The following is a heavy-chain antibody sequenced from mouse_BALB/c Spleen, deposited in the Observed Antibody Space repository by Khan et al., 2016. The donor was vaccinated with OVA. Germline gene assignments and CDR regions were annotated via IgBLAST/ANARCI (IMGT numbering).Heavy chain of an antibody. CDR2: IWGDGIT. J-gene: IGHJ4*01. Sequence: QVQLKESGPGLVAPSQSLSITCTVPGFSLTSYGVSWVRQPPGKGLEWLGVIWGDGITNFHSALISRLSISKDNSKSQVFLKLNSLQTDDTATYSWAGFGASYYAMDYWGQGTSVIVSS. CDR1: GFSLTSYG. CDR3: AGFGASYYAMDY. V-gene: IGHV2-3*01.